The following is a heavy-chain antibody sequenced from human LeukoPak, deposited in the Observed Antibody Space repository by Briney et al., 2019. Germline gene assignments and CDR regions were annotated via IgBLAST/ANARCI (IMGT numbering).Heavy chain of an antibody. CDR2: ISYDGSNK. V-gene: IGHV3-30*18. Sequence: GESLRLSCAASGFTFSSYGMHWVRQAPGKGLEWVAVISYDGSNKYYADSVKGRFTISRDNSKNTLYLQMNSLRAEDTAVYYCAKDLYYDSSGYGGYYYGMDVWGQGTTVTVSS. CDR3: AKDLYYDSSGYGGYYYGMDV. D-gene: IGHD3-22*01. CDR1: GFTFSSYG. J-gene: IGHJ6*02.